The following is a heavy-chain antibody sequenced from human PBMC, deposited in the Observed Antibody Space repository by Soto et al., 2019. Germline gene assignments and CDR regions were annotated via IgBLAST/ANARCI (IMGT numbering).Heavy chain of an antibody. CDR2: IHYSGNT. V-gene: IGHV4-59*11. CDR1: VVSISGPY. D-gene: IGHD2-15*01. CDR3: TKCRRTDAEGYSFDY. Sequence: SETLSLTGTASVVSISGPYWSWIRQTPGKVLEWVGYIHYSGNTNYNPSVKSRVTMSVDSAKNQFSLQLSSMPAADTAVYFCTKCRRTDAEGYSFDYWGQGALVTVSS. J-gene: IGHJ4*02.